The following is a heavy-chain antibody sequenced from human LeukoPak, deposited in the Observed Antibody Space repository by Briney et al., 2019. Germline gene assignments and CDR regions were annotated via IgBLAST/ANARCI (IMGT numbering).Heavy chain of an antibody. V-gene: IGHV1-46*01. Sequence: AASVKVSCKASGYTFTSYYMHWVRQAPGQGLEWMGIINPSGGSTSYAQKFQGRVTMTRDTSISTAYMELSRLTSDDTAVYYCASDHDYGDHSWVYYFDHWGQGTLVTVSS. D-gene: IGHD4-17*01. CDR2: INPSGGST. CDR3: ASDHDYGDHSWVYYFDH. J-gene: IGHJ4*02. CDR1: GYTFTSYY.